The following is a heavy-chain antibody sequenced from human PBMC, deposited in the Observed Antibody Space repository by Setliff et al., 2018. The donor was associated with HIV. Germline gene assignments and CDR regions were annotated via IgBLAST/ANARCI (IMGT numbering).Heavy chain of an antibody. CDR2: ISGNGIST. Sequence: LRLSCAASGFTFSSYAMSWVRQAPGKGLEWVAVISGNGISTYYADSVKGRFTISRDNSKNTLFLLMNSLRAEDTAIYYCAKNGFGVVALGINNWFDPWGPGTLVTVSS. V-gene: IGHV3-23*01. J-gene: IGHJ5*02. CDR1: GFTFSSYA. D-gene: IGHD3-10*01. CDR3: AKNGFGVVALGINNWFDP.